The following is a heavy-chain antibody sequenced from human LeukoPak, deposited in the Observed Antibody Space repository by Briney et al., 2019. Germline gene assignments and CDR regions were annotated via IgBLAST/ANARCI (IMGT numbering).Heavy chain of an antibody. J-gene: IGHJ4*02. Sequence: GGSLRLSCAASGFTFSSYVMLWVRHAPGKGGEWVSAIIGSGGSTYYADSVKGRFTISRDNSKNTVYLQMNSLRAEDTAVYYCARKRGIAGAKYYFDYWGQGTLVTVSS. CDR3: ARKRGIAGAKYYFDY. V-gene: IGHV3-23*01. CDR1: GFTFSSYV. D-gene: IGHD6-13*01. CDR2: IIGSGGST.